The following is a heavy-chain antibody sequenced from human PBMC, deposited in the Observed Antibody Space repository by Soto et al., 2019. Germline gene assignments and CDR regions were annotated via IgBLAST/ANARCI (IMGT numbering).Heavy chain of an antibody. V-gene: IGHV4-39*07. D-gene: IGHD6-19*01. CDR2: IYYSGST. Sequence: SETLSLTCTVSGGSTISSSYYWGWIRQPPGKGLEWIGSIYYSGSTKCNPSLKSRVTMSADTSQNQLSLRLNSVTAADTAVYYCAVYIAGAGGDGYWGQGTLVTVS. CDR3: AVYIAGAGGDGY. J-gene: IGHJ4*02. CDR1: GGSTISSSYY.